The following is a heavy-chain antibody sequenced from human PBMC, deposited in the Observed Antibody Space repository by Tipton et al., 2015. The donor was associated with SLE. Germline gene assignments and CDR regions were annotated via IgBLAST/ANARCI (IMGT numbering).Heavy chain of an antibody. CDR1: GGSISSYY. Sequence: LRLSCTVSGGSISSYYWNWFRQPPGKGLEWIGYIYYSGSTNYNPSLKSRVTISVDRSQNQFSLRLSSVPAADTAVYYCASDYSNSDYSYYYMDVWGKGTTVTVSS. CDR2: IYYSGST. D-gene: IGHD4-11*01. J-gene: IGHJ6*03. CDR3: ASDYSNSDYSYYYMDV. V-gene: IGHV4-59*01.